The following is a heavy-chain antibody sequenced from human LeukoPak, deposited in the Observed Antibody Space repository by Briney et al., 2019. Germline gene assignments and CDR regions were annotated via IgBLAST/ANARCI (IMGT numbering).Heavy chain of an antibody. CDR1: GYTFTSYY. V-gene: IGHV1-46*01. CDR3: ARDLSSSWYVSSPDYGMDV. D-gene: IGHD6-13*01. Sequence: ASVKVSCKASGYTFTSYYMHWVRQAPGQGLEWMGIINPSGGSTSYAQKFQGRVTMTRDTSTSTVYMELSSLRSEDTAVYYCARDLSSSWYVSSPDYGMDVWGQGTTVTVSS. J-gene: IGHJ6*02. CDR2: INPSGGST.